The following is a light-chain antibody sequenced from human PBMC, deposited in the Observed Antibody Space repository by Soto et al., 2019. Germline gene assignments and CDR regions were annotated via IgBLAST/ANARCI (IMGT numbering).Light chain of an antibody. CDR3: SSYAGTHIV. CDR1: SSDVGVFNS. J-gene: IGLJ1*01. CDR2: DVS. V-gene: IGLV2-8*01. Sequence: QSVLTQPPSGSGSPGQSVPIPCTGTSSDVGVFNSVSWYQQHPAQAPKLMIYDVSKRPSGVPDRFSGSKSGNTASLTVSGLQAEDEADYYCSSYAGTHIVFGTGTKLTVL.